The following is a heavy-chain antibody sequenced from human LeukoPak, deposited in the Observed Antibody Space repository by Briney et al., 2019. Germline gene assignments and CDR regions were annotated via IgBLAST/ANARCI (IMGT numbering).Heavy chain of an antibody. CDR2: ISSSSSYI. Sequence: GGSLRLSCAASGFTFSSYSMNWVRQAPGKGLEWVSSISSSSSYIYYADSVKGRFTISRDNAKNSLYLQMGSLRAEDTGMYYCATHDFLTGYPYFDFWGQGTLVTVSS. CDR1: GFTFSSYS. CDR3: ATHDFLTGYPYFDF. J-gene: IGHJ4*02. D-gene: IGHD3-9*01. V-gene: IGHV3-21*06.